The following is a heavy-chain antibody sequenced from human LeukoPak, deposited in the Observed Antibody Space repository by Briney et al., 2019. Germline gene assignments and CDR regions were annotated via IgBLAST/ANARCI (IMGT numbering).Heavy chain of an antibody. D-gene: IGHD2-15*01. Sequence: ASVKVSCKASGYTFTSYYMHWVRQAPGQGLEWMGIIHPSGGSTSYAQKFQGRVTMTRDTSTSTVYMELSSLRSEDTAVYYCARSDCSGGSCYSVVDYWGQGTLVTVSS. CDR1: GYTFTSYY. V-gene: IGHV1-46*01. CDR2: IHPSGGST. J-gene: IGHJ4*02. CDR3: ARSDCSGGSCYSVVDY.